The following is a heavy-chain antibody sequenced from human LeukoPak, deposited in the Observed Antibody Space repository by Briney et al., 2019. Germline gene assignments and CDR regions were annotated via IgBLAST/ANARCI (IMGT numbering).Heavy chain of an antibody. J-gene: IGHJ5*02. CDR2: INAGNGDT. Sequence: ASVKVSCKASGYTFTRYTMHWVRQAPGQRLEWMGWINAGNGDTKYSQKFQGRVTITRDTPANTAYMELSSLTSEDTAVYYCARDSEDYINWFDPWGQGTLVTVSS. D-gene: IGHD4-11*01. CDR1: GYTFTRYT. CDR3: ARDSEDYINWFDP. V-gene: IGHV1-3*01.